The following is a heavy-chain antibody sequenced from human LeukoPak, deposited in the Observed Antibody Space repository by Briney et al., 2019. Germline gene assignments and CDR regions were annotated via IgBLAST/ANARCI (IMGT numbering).Heavy chain of an antibody. Sequence: GRSLRLSCTASGFTFSDYGMHWVRQAPGKGLVWVSRINSDGSSTSYADSVKGRFTISRDNAKNTLYLQMNSLRAEDTAVYYCARVLGLRGGFDYWGQGTLVTVSS. V-gene: IGHV3-74*01. CDR1: GFTFSDYG. D-gene: IGHD4-17*01. J-gene: IGHJ4*02. CDR3: ARVLGLRGGFDY. CDR2: INSDGSST.